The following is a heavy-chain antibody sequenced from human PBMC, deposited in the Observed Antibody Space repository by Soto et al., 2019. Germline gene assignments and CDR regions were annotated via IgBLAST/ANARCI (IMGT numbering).Heavy chain of an antibody. CDR1: GGTFNSYA. CDR3: GRASCGGGCRFDN. J-gene: IGHJ4*02. CDR2: IIPIFGAA. D-gene: IGHD2-21*02. Sequence: QVLLVQSGAEVKKPGSSVKVSCKASGGTFNSYAIIWVRQAPGQGLEWMGGIIPIFGAANFAQQFQGRVTITADESTSAAYMELSSLTSEGTGVYYCGRASCGGGCRFDNWGQGTLVTVSS. V-gene: IGHV1-69*01.